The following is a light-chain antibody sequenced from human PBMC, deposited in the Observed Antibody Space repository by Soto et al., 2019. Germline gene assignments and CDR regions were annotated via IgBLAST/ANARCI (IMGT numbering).Light chain of an antibody. CDR1: QGISSS. CDR2: EAS. Sequence: IQLTHSPSSLSASVGYRVTITCLASQGISSSLAWYQQKPGKAPKLLIYEASTLQSRVPSRFSGSGSGTDFTLTISSLQPEDFASYYCQQLNSYPMTFGQGTRLEIK. CDR3: QQLNSYPMT. J-gene: IGKJ5*01. V-gene: IGKV1-9*01.